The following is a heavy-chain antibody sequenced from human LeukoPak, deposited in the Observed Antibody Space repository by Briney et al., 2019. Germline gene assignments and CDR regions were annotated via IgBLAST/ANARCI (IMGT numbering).Heavy chain of an antibody. V-gene: IGHV1-69*02. CDR3: ARIRGTESGLSHFDS. D-gene: IGHD2-8*02. J-gene: IGHJ4*02. CDR2: IIPVLGIA. CDR1: GYTFTMYY. Sequence: EASVKVSCKASGYTFTMYYIHWVRQAPGQGLEWMGRIIPVLGIANYAQTFQGRVTITADKSSSTAYMELSSLRSEDTAVYYCARIRGTESGLSHFDSWGPGTLVSVSS.